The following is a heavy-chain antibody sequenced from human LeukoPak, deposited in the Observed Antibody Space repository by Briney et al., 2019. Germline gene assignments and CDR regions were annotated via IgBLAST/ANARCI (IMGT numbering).Heavy chain of an antibody. CDR1: GFTFSNYG. Sequence: GGSLRLSCAASGFTFSNYGMHWVRQAPGKGLEWVASIRYDGFNKYYADSLKGRFTISRDNSKNTLYLQMNSLRAEDTAVYYCAKRTIVGATVDAFDIWGQGTMVIVSS. CDR3: AKRTIVGATVDAFDI. V-gene: IGHV3-30*02. J-gene: IGHJ3*02. D-gene: IGHD1-26*01. CDR2: IRYDGFNK.